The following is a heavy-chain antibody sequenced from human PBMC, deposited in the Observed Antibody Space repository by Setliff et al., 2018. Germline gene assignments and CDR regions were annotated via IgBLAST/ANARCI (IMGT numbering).Heavy chain of an antibody. J-gene: IGHJ2*01. Sequence: PSETLSLTCIVSGASISSDGYYWSWIRQHPGKGLEWIGYIYYSGSTYYNPSLKSRVTISLDTSKNQFSLELSSVTAADTAVYYCARSRTIAVKGGVFAVRGRGTLVTVPQ. CDR1: GASISSDGYY. CDR2: IYYSGST. D-gene: IGHD6-19*01. V-gene: IGHV4-31*03. CDR3: ARSRTIAVKGGVFAV.